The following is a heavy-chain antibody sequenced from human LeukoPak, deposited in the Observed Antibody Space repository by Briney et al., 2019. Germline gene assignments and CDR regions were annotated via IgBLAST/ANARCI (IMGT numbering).Heavy chain of an antibody. J-gene: IGHJ6*02. CDR3: ARDGGIAAAVGYYYGMDV. V-gene: IGHV3-21*01. CDR1: GFTFSSYS. CDR2: ISSSSSYI. Sequence: GGSLRLSCAASGFTFSSYSMNWVRQAPGKGLEWVSSISSSSSYIYYADSVKGRFTISRDNAKNSLYLQMNSLRAEDTAAYYCARDGGIAAAVGYYYGMDVWGQGTTVTVSS. D-gene: IGHD6-13*01.